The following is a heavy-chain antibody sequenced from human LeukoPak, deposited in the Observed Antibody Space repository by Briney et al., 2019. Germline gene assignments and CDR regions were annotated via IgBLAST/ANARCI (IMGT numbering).Heavy chain of an antibody. J-gene: IGHJ4*02. D-gene: IGHD3-22*01. CDR2: ISAYNGNT. CDR1: GYTFTSYG. CDR3: ARDYYDSSGYYPIDY. Sequence: APVKVSCKASGYTFTSYGISWVRQAPGQGLEWMGWISAYNGNTNYAQKLQGRVTMTTDTSTSTAYMELRSLRSDDTAVYYCARDYYDSSGYYPIDYWGQGTLVTVSS. V-gene: IGHV1-18*01.